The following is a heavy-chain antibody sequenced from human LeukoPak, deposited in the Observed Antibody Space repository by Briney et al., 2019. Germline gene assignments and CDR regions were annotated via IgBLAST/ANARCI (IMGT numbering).Heavy chain of an antibody. CDR2: IYGGSV. V-gene: IGHV4-59*11. Sequence: KTSETLSLTCNVCGASISGHYWSWIRQSPGKGVECIGYIYGGSVDYNPSLKSRATISGDASKNQASLILKSVTTADTAMYYCVKVGYGSGTWGWFDPWGQGILVTVST. CDR3: VKVGYGSGTWGWFDP. D-gene: IGHD3-10*01. J-gene: IGHJ5*02. CDR1: GASISGHY.